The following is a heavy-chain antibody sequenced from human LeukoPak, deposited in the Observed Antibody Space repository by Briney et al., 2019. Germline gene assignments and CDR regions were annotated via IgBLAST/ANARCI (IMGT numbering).Heavy chain of an antibody. Sequence: GASVKVSCKASGYTFTGYYMHWVRQAPGQGLEWMGWINPNSGGTNYAQKFQGRVTITRDTSANTAYMELSSLRSEDTAVYYCASLKTADDAFDIWGQGTMVTVSS. CDR1: GYTFTGYY. V-gene: IGHV1-2*02. J-gene: IGHJ3*02. CDR2: INPNSGGT. D-gene: IGHD1-14*01. CDR3: ASLKTADDAFDI.